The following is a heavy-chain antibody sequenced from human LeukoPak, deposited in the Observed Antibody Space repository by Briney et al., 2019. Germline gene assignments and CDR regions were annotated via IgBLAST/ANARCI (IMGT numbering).Heavy chain of an antibody. Sequence: SVTVSFKASGGTFTIYAISWVRQAPGQGLEWMGRIIPIFGTANYAQKFQGRVTITTDKSTSTAYMELSSLRSEDTAVYYCARVYGNDAFDIWGQGTMVTVSS. CDR2: IIPIFGTA. D-gene: IGHD2-8*01. CDR3: ARVYGNDAFDI. CDR1: GGTFTIYA. V-gene: IGHV1-69*05. J-gene: IGHJ3*02.